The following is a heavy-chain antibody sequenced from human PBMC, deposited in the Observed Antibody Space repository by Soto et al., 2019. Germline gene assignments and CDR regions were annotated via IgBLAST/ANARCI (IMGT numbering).Heavy chain of an antibody. CDR3: ATSSDWSPLLDY. D-gene: IGHD6-19*01. V-gene: IGHV1-2*02. Sequence: GASVKVSCKASGYTFTGHYILWVRQAPGQALEWMGWINPTSGDTKYAQKFQGRVTMTRDTSINTAYMELNRLNSDDTAFYYCATSSDWSPLLDYWGQGTLVTVSS. J-gene: IGHJ4*02. CDR2: INPTSGDT. CDR1: GYTFTGHY.